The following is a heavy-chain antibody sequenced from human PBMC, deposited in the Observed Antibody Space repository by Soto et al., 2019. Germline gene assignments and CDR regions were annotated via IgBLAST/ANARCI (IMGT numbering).Heavy chain of an antibody. V-gene: IGHV1-69*01. D-gene: IGHD6-6*01. Sequence: QVQLVQSGAEVKKPGSSVKVSCKASGGTFSSYAISWVRQAPGQGLEWMGGIIPIFRTANYAQKFQGRVTITADESTTTAYMELRSMRSEDPAVYYCARQLGYSSSSAAYLYYGMDVWGQGTTVTVSS. J-gene: IGHJ6*02. CDR3: ARQLGYSSSSAAYLYYGMDV. CDR2: IIPIFRTA. CDR1: GGTFSSYA.